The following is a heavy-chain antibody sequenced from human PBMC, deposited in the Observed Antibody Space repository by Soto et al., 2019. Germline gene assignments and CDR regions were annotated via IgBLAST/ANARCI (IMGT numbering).Heavy chain of an antibody. CDR1: GGSISSSSYY. CDR2: IYYSGST. D-gene: IGHD4-17*01. Sequence: QLQLQESGPGLVKPSETLPLTCTVSGGSISSSSYYWGWIRQPPGKGLEWIGSIYYSGSTYYNPSLKSRVTISVDTSKNQFSLKLSSVTAADTAVYYCAILYGDYKSNWFDPWGQGTLVTVSS. V-gene: IGHV4-39*01. J-gene: IGHJ5*02. CDR3: AILYGDYKSNWFDP.